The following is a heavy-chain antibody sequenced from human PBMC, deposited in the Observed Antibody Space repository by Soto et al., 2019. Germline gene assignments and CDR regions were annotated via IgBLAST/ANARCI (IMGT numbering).Heavy chain of an antibody. V-gene: IGHV3-15*07. CDR1: GFTFSNAW. D-gene: IGHD3-22*01. CDR3: TTFYDSSGYDFDY. Sequence: PGGSLRLSCAASGFTFSNAWMNWVRQAPGKGLEWVGRIKSKTDGGTTDYAAPVKGRFTISRDDSKNTLYLQMNSLKTEDTAVYYCTTFYDSSGYDFDYWGQGTLVTVSS. J-gene: IGHJ4*02. CDR2: IKSKTDGGTT.